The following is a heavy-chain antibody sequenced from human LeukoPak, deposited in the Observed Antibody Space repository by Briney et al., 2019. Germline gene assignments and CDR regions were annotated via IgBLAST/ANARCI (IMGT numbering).Heavy chain of an antibody. CDR1: GGTFSSYA. V-gene: IGHV1-69*04. J-gene: IGHJ4*02. D-gene: IGHD2-15*01. Sequence: ASVKVSCKASGGTFSSYAISWVRQAPGQGLEWMGRIIPILGIANYAQKFQGRVTITADKSTSTAYMELSSLRSEDTAVYYCARGGCSGGSCYWYYFDYWGQGTLVTVSS. CDR3: ARGGCSGGSCYWYYFDY. CDR2: IIPILGIA.